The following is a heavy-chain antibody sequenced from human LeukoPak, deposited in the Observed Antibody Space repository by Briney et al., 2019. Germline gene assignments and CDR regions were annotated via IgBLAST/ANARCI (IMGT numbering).Heavy chain of an antibody. CDR2: IKQDGTEK. Sequence: GGSLRLSCAASGFTFSSHWMSWVRQAPGKGLEWVANIKQDGTEKYYVDSVKGRFTISRDNSKNTLYLQMNSLRTEDTAIYYCAKEDVVVITIRYFQHWGQGTLVTVSS. J-gene: IGHJ1*01. V-gene: IGHV3-7*01. CDR1: GFTFSSHW. CDR3: AKEDVVVITIRYFQH. D-gene: IGHD3-22*01.